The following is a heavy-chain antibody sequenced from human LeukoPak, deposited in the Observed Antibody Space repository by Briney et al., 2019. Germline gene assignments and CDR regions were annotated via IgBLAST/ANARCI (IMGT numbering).Heavy chain of an antibody. CDR3: AHTGVAGTDWIVPYFDY. V-gene: IGHV2-5*01. CDR2: IYWNDDK. J-gene: IGHJ4*02. Sequence: SGPTLVNPTQTLRLTCTFSGFSLSTSGVGVGWFRQPPGKALEWLTLIYWNDDKRYSPSLKSRLTITKDTSRNQVVLTMTNMDPVDTATYYCAHTGVAGTDWIVPYFDYWGQGTLVTVSS. CDR1: GFSLSTSGVG. D-gene: IGHD6-19*01.